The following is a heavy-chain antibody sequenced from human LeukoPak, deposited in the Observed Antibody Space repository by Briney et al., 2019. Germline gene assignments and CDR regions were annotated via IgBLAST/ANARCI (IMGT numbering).Heavy chain of an antibody. J-gene: IGHJ4*02. Sequence: SETLSLTCAVYGGSFSDYRWSWIRQPPGKGLEWIGEINHSGSTNYNPSLKSRVTISVDTSKKQFSLKLTSVTAADTAVYYCARRVTTRLPFRYWGRGTLVTVSS. CDR1: GGSFSDYR. V-gene: IGHV4-34*01. CDR2: INHSGST. CDR3: ARRVTTRLPFRY. D-gene: IGHD4-17*01.